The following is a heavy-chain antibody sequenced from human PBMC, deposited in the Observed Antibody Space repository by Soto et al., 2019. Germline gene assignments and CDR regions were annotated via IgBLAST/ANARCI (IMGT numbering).Heavy chain of an antibody. D-gene: IGHD3-3*01. CDR1: GFTFTISA. J-gene: IGHJ6*02. Sequence: GASVKVSCTASGFTFTISAVQWVRQARGQRLEWIGWIVVGSGNTNYAQKFQERVTITRDMSTSTAYMELSSLRSEDTAVYYCAAETAGYYDFWSGYSPLLDVWGQGTTVTVSS. CDR2: IVVGSGNT. V-gene: IGHV1-58*01. CDR3: AAETAGYYDFWSGYSPLLDV.